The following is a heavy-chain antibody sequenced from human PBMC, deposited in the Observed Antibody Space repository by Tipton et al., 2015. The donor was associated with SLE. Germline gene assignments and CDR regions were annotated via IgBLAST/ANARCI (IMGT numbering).Heavy chain of an antibody. D-gene: IGHD4-17*01. CDR2: IFDSGTT. CDR3: AGPYGDYGYFHH. V-gene: IGHV4-59*01. J-gene: IGHJ1*01. CDR1: GDSIRSYY. Sequence: SLTCTVSGDSIRSYYWSWIRRPPGKGLEWIGYIFDSGTTNYNPSFESRVSMSVDTSKNQISLRLSSVTAADTAVYFCAGPYGDYGYFHHWGQGTLVTVSS.